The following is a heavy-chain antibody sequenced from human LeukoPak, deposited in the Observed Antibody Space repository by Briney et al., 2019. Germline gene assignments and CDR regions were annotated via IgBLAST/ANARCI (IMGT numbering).Heavy chain of an antibody. CDR1: GFTFSSYG. J-gene: IGHJ4*02. Sequence: TGRSLRLSCAASGFTFSSYGMNWVRQAPGKGLEWVSSISSSSSYIYYADSVKGRFTISRDNAKNSLYPQMNSLRAEDTAVYYCARDLVAVAGREYYFDYWGQGTLATVSS. CDR2: ISSSSSYI. D-gene: IGHD6-19*01. V-gene: IGHV3-21*01. CDR3: ARDLVAVAGREYYFDY.